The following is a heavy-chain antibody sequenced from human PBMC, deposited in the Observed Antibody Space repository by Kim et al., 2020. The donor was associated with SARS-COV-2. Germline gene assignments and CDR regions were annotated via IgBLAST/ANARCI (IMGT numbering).Heavy chain of an antibody. CDR2: ISSSGSTI. CDR1: GFTFSSYE. D-gene: IGHD3-10*01. Sequence: GGSLRLSCAASGFTFSSYEMNWVRQAPGKGLEWVSYISSSGSTIYYADSVKGRFTISRDNAKNSLYLQMNSLRAEDTAVYYCARPMVRVVPFDYWGQGTLVTVSS. V-gene: IGHV3-48*03. J-gene: IGHJ4*02. CDR3: ARPMVRVVPFDY.